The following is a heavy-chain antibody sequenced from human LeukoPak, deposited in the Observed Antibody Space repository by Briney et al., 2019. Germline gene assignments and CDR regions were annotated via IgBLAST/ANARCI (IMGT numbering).Heavy chain of an antibody. Sequence: PSDTLSLTCSVSGGSISSDSRSWIRQPPGKGLEWIGYIYPSGSTNYHPTLKSRLTISIDTSKNQSSLKLSSVTAADTALYYCARRCGSSYGGGFYNYYYMDVWGKGTTVTVSS. J-gene: IGHJ6*03. CDR1: GGSISSDS. CDR2: IYPSGST. D-gene: IGHD5-18*01. CDR3: ARRCGSSYGGGFYNYYYMDV. V-gene: IGHV4-4*09.